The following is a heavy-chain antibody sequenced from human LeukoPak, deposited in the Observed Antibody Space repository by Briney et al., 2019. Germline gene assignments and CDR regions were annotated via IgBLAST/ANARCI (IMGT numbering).Heavy chain of an antibody. CDR3: AGIDYYDSSGYFLDDY. V-gene: IGHV1-69*13. CDR1: GGTFSSYA. Sequence: PRASVKVSCKASGGTFSSYAISWVGQAPGQGLEWMGGIIPIFGTANYAQKFQGRVTITADESTSTAYMELSSLRSEDTAVYYCAGIDYYDSSGYFLDDYWGQGTLVTVSS. J-gene: IGHJ4*02. D-gene: IGHD3-22*01. CDR2: IIPIFGTA.